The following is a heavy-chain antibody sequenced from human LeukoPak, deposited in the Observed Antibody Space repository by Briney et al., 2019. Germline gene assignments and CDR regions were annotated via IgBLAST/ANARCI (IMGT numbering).Heavy chain of an antibody. J-gene: IGHJ4*02. Sequence: WGSLRLSCAASGFTFSSYAMSWVRQAPGKGLEWVSTIEISGGSTYYADSVKGRFTISRDNSKNTVYLQMNSLRAEDTAVYYCAKDYRVGEAVFFDFWGQGTLVTVSS. V-gene: IGHV3-23*01. D-gene: IGHD1-26*01. CDR1: GFTFSSYA. CDR3: AKDYRVGEAVFFDF. CDR2: IEISGGST.